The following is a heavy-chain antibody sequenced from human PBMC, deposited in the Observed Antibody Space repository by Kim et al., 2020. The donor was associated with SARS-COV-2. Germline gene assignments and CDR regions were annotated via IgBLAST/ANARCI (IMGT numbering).Heavy chain of an antibody. CDR1: GFTFDDYA. J-gene: IGHJ3*02. CDR2: ISWNSGSI. D-gene: IGHD3-10*01. Sequence: GGSLRLSCAASGFTFDDYAMHWVRQAPGKGLEWVSGISWNSGSIGYADSVKGRFTISRDNAKNSLYLQMNSLRAEDTALYYCAKGGEVSLLWFGELPRYAFEIWGQGTMVTVSS. V-gene: IGHV3-9*01. CDR3: AKGGEVSLLWFGELPRYAFEI.